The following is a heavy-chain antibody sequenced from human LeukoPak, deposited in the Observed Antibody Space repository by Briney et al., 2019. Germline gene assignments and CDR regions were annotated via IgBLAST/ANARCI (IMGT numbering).Heavy chain of an antibody. CDR1: GGSISSYY. V-gene: IGHV4-59*01. J-gene: IGHJ4*02. Sequence: SETLSLTCTGSGGSISSYYWSWVRQPPGKGLEWIGFIFYSGSTNYNPSLQSRVTISLDMSNNQFSLRLTSVTAADTDVYYCARGHGSSWTFEYWGQGPLVTVSS. CDR3: ARGHGSSWTFEY. CDR2: IFYSGST. D-gene: IGHD6-13*01.